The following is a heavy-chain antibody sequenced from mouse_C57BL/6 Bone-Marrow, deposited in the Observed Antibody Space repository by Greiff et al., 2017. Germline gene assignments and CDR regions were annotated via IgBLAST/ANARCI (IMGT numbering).Heavy chain of an antibody. D-gene: IGHD1-2*01. CDR2: IDPSDSET. Sequence: QVQLQQPGAELVRPGSSVKLSCKASGYTFTSYWMHWVKQRPIQGLEWIGNIDPSDSETHYNQKFKDKATLTVDKSSSTAYIQLSSLTSEDSAVYYCARGGILRHLDYWGKGTTLTVSS. J-gene: IGHJ2*01. CDR3: ARGGILRHLDY. CDR1: GYTFTSYW. V-gene: IGHV1-52*01.